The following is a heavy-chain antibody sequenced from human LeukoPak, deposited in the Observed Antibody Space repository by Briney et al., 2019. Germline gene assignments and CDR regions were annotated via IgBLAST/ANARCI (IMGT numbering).Heavy chain of an antibody. CDR2: INHSGST. D-gene: IGHD3-10*01. Sequence: SETLSLTCTVSGHSISSGYYWGWIRQPPGKGLEWIGEINHSGSTNYNPSLKSRVTISVDTSKNQFSLKLSSVTAADTAVYYCARRKMVRGVMARFDPWGQGTLVTVSS. CDR1: GHSISSGYY. CDR3: ARRKMVRGVMARFDP. V-gene: IGHV4-38-2*02. J-gene: IGHJ5*02.